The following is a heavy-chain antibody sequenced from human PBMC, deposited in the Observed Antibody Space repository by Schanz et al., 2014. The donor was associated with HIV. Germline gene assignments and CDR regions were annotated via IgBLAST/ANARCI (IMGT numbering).Heavy chain of an antibody. CDR2: FIPIFGTT. CDR3: ASQYSNYDSSRRYHWYFDL. CDR1: GGTFNNYA. V-gene: IGHV1-69*01. Sequence: QVQLVQSGAEVKKPGSSVKVSCKASGGTFNNYAISWVRQAPGQGLEWMGGFIPIFGTTNYAQKFQGRVTITADESTSTTYLELSSLRSEDTAVYYCASQYSNYDSSRRYHWYFDLWGRGTLVTVSS. J-gene: IGHJ2*01. D-gene: IGHD4-4*01.